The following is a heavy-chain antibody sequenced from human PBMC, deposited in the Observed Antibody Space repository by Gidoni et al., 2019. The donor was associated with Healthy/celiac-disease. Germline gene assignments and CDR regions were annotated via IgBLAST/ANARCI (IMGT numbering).Heavy chain of an antibody. CDR2: ISSSSSYI. J-gene: IGHJ3*02. V-gene: IGHV3-21*01. CDR3: ASAFYDILTGYSGTYAFDI. D-gene: IGHD3-9*01. CDR1: GFTFISYS. Sequence: EVQLVESGGGLVKPGWSLMLYCATSGFTFISYSMTWVRQAPGKGLEWVSSISSSSSYIYYADSVKGRFTISRDNAKNSLYLQMNSLRAEDTAVYYCASAFYDILTGYSGTYAFDIWGQGTMVTVSS.